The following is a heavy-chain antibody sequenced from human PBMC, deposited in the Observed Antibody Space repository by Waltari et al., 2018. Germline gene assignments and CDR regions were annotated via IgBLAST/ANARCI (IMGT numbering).Heavy chain of an antibody. D-gene: IGHD3-22*01. CDR3: ARDYCDRTNCHGMDV. CDR2: ISYNERNI. CDR1: EFTFSSYA. V-gene: IGHV3-30*04. Sequence: QVQLVESGGGVVQPGRSLRPHCAASEFTFSSYAMTWVRQAPGKGLEWVAVISYNERNIYYVDSVKGRFIISRDNSKKMLYLQMNSLRTEDTAVYYCARDYCDRTNCHGMDVWGQGTTVTVSS. J-gene: IGHJ6*02.